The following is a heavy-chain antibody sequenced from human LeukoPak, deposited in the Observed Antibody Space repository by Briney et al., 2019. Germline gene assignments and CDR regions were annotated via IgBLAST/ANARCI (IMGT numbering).Heavy chain of an antibody. D-gene: IGHD5-24*01. CDR1: GFTFSDSA. Sequence: GGSLRLSCAASGFTFSDSAMTWVRQAPGKGLDWVSLISFSGANSYYADSVKGRFTISRDNSKDTLFLQMNSLRSEDTAIYYCARDIQLSTWGLGTMVTVSS. CDR3: ARDIQLST. V-gene: IGHV3-23*01. J-gene: IGHJ3*01. CDR2: ISFSGANS.